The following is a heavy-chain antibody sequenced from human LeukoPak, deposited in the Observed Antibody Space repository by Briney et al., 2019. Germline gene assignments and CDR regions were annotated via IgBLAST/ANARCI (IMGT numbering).Heavy chain of an antibody. J-gene: IGHJ4*02. CDR3: AKPGKRRVVTITDFDY. CDR2: ISHDGSNK. V-gene: IGHV3-30*18. CDR1: GFTFSYYG. D-gene: IGHD3-22*01. Sequence: PGGSLRLSCAASGFTFSYYGMHCVRQAPGRGLEWVAVISHDGSNKYYADSVKGRSTISRDNSKNTLYLQMNSLRPEDTSVYYCAKPGKRRVVTITDFDYWGQGTLVTVSS.